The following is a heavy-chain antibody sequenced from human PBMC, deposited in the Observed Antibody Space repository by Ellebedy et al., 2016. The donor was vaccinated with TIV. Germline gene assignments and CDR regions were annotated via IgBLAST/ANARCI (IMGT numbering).Heavy chain of an antibody. CDR2: IYHTGST. Sequence: SETPSLTCTVSGGSISRSSSYWGWIRQPPGKGLEWIGSIYHTGSTDYNPSLKSRVSISADTSKNQFSLRLSSVTAADTAVYYCARWFGELLYVRWFDPWGQGTLVTVSS. CDR3: ARWFGELLYVRWFDP. J-gene: IGHJ5*02. D-gene: IGHD3-10*01. CDR1: GGSISRSSSY. V-gene: IGHV4-39*01.